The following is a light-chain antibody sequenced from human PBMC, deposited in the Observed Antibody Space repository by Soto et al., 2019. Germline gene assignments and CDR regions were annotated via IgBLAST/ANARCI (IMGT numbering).Light chain of an antibody. V-gene: IGKV3-20*01. CDR1: QSLSSNY. CDR2: GAS. Sequence: EIVLTQSPGTLSLSPGERATLSCRASQSLSSNYLAWHQQKTGQAPRLLIYGASSRATGIPDRFSGSGSGTDFTLTITRLEPEDFAVYYCQQFSGSLTFGPGTKVDIK. J-gene: IGKJ3*01. CDR3: QQFSGSLT.